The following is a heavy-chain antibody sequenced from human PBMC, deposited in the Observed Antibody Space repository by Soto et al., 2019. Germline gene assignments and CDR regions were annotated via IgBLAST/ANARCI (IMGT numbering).Heavy chain of an antibody. CDR1: GGTFSSYA. J-gene: IGHJ6*02. CDR3: ARASGIAAAGDYYYGMDV. CDR2: IIPIFGTA. D-gene: IGHD6-13*01. Sequence: QVQLVQSGAEVKKPGSSVKVSCKASGGTFSSYAISWVRQAPGQGLEWMGGIIPIFGTANYAQKFQGRVTITAVESTSTAYMELSSLRSEDTAVYYCARASGIAAAGDYYYGMDVWGQGTTVTVSS. V-gene: IGHV1-69*01.